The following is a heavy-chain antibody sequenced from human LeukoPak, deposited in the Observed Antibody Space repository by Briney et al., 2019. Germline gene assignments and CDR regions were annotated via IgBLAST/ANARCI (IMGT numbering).Heavy chain of an antibody. CDR2: IIPIFGTA. V-gene: IGHV1-69*13. Sequence: SVKVSCKASGGTFSSYAISWVRQAPGQGLEWMGGIIPIFGTANYAQKFQGRVTITANESTSTAYMELSSLRSEDTAVYYCASKYYYDSSGYFRTTYYYYYGMDVWGQGTTVTVSS. J-gene: IGHJ6*02. D-gene: IGHD3-22*01. CDR3: ASKYYYDSSGYFRTTYYYYYGMDV. CDR1: GGTFSSYA.